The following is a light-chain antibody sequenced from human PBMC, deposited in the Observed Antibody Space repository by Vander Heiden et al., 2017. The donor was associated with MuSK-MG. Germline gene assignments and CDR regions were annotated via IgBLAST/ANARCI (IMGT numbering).Light chain of an antibody. V-gene: IGLV2-14*01. Sequence: QSALTQPASVSGSPGQSITISCTGTSSDVGGYNYVSWYQRHPGKAPKLMIYDVSNRPSGVSNRFSGSKSDNTASLTISGLQAEDDADYYCSSYTSTSTPYVFGTGTKVTVL. J-gene: IGLJ1*01. CDR1: SSDVGGYNY. CDR3: SSYTSTSTPYV. CDR2: DVS.